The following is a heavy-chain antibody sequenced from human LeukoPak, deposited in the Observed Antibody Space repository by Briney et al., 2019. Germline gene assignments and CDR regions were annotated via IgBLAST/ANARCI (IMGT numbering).Heavy chain of an antibody. CDR1: GFTFSSYA. D-gene: IGHD1-26*01. V-gene: IGHV3-23*01. Sequence: GGSLRLSCAASGFTFSSYAMSWVRQAPGKGLEWVSAISGSGGSTYYADSVKGRFTIPRDNSKNTLYLQMNSLRAEDTAVYYCAKDPPGSRIVGARDYWGQGTLVTVSS. CDR2: ISGSGGST. J-gene: IGHJ4*02. CDR3: AKDPPGSRIVGARDY.